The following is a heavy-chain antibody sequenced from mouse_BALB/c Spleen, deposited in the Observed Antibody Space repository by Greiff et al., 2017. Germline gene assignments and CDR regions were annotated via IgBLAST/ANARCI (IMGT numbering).Heavy chain of an antibody. CDR1: GYSITSGSY. Sequence: DVKLQESGPGLVKPSQSLSLTCSVTGYSITSGSYWNWIRQFPGNKLEWMGYISYDGSNNYNPSLKNRFSITRDTSKNQFFLKLNSVTTEDTATYYCAREGDWGYYFDYWGQGTTLTVSS. J-gene: IGHJ2*01. CDR3: AREGDWGYYFDY. CDR2: ISYDGSN. D-gene: IGHD4-1*01. V-gene: IGHV3-6*02.